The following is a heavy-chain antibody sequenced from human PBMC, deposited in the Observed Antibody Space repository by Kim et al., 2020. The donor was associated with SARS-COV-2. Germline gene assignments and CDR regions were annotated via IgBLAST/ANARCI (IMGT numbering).Heavy chain of an antibody. Sequence: ASVKVSCKASGYTFSSYYMHWVRQAPGQGLEWMGLINPSGGSTNYAQKFQGRVTMTRDTSTSTVYMELSSLRSEDTALYYCARSPPHSSAWVWGQGTLVTVSS. D-gene: IGHD6-19*01. CDR1: GYTFSSYY. J-gene: IGHJ4*02. CDR2: INPSGGST. V-gene: IGHV1-46*01. CDR3: ARSPPHSSAWV.